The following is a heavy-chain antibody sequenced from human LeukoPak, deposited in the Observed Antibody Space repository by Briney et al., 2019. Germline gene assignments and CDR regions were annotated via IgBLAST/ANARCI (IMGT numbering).Heavy chain of an antibody. D-gene: IGHD3-10*01. CDR3: ARDSDLSPYYGSGSYDY. J-gene: IGHJ4*02. Sequence: GASVKVSCKTSGYTFSDYYIHWIRQAPGQGLEWMGWISAYNGNTNYAQKLQGRVTMTTDTSTSTAYMELRSLRSDDTAVYYCARDSDLSPYYGSGSYDYWGQGTLVTVSS. V-gene: IGHV1-18*04. CDR2: ISAYNGNT. CDR1: GYTFSDYY.